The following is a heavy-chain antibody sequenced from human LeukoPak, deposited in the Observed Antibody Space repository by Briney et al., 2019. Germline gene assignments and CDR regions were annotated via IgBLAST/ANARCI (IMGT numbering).Heavy chain of an antibody. CDR1: GGSFSGYY. Sequence: SETLSLTCAVYGGSFSGYYWSWIRQPPGKGLEWIGEINHSGSTNYNPSLKSRVTISVDTSKNQFSLKLSSVTAADTAVYYCARRSSGGSCCDVVDYWGQGTLVTVSS. D-gene: IGHD2-15*01. V-gene: IGHV4-34*01. J-gene: IGHJ4*02. CDR2: INHSGST. CDR3: ARRSSGGSCCDVVDY.